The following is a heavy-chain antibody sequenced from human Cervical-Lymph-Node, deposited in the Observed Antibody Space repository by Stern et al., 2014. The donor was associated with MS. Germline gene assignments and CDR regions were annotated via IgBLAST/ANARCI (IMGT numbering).Heavy chain of an antibody. Sequence: QLVQSGAEVKKPGESLKISCEGSGYTFINYWIAWVRQMPGKGLEWMGIIFPGDSDTRYSPSFQGQVTISADKFLSTAHLQGSSLKASDTAIYYCARGATNDAFDIWGQGTLVTVSS. CDR2: IFPGDSDT. J-gene: IGHJ3*02. CDR3: ARGATNDAFDI. D-gene: IGHD1-26*01. CDR1: GYTFINYW. V-gene: IGHV5-51*01.